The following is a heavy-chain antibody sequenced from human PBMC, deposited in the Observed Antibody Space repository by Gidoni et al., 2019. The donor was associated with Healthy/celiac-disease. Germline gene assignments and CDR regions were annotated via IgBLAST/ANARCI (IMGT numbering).Heavy chain of an antibody. Sequence: VTLVESGVGVFHPVRSLSLPCAASRFPFSSYGMHWVRQAPGKGLAWVAVIGYDGSNKYYADAVKGRFTISRDNSKNTLYLQMNSLRAEDTAVYYCARVTLRFLEWLPDYWGQGTLVTVSS. CDR3: ARVTLRFLEWLPDY. J-gene: IGHJ4*02. CDR1: RFPFSSYG. CDR2: IGYDGSNK. V-gene: IGHV3-33*01. D-gene: IGHD3-3*01.